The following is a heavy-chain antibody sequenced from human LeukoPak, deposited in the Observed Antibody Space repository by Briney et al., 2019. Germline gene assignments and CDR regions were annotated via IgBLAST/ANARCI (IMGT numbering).Heavy chain of an antibody. CDR1: GYTLTELS. D-gene: IGHD6-19*01. CDR3: AAIAVAGTGWFDP. J-gene: IGHJ5*02. V-gene: IGHV1-24*01. Sequence: GASVKVSCKVSGYTLTELSMHWVRQAPGKGLEWMGGSDPEDGETIYAQKFRGRVTMTEDTSTDTAYMELSSLRSEDTAVYYCAAIAVAGTGWFDPWGQGTLVTVSS. CDR2: SDPEDGET.